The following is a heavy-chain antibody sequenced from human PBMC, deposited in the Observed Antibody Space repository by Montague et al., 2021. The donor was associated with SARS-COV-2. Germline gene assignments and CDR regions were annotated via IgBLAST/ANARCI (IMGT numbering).Heavy chain of an antibody. CDR2: TYYRSNWYN. V-gene: IGHV6-1*01. CDR3: AREITGGYSRYEAVYFDN. J-gene: IGHJ4*02. Sequence: CAISGDSVSGNRATWNWIRQSPSRGLEWLGRTYYRSNWYNDSAVSVKSRISINPDTSKNQFSLQLNSVTPEDTALYYCAREITGGYSRYEAVYFDNWGQGTLVTVSS. CDR1: GDSVSGNRAT. D-gene: IGHD5-12*01.